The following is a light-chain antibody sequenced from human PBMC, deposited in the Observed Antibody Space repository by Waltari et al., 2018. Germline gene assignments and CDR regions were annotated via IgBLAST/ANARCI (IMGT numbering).Light chain of an antibody. CDR3: QQYDKWPPRYT. V-gene: IGKV3-15*01. CDR2: AAS. J-gene: IGKJ4*02. CDR1: QSVTTN. Sequence: TQSPATLSVSPGETATLSCRASQSVTTNLAWYQQKLSQAPRLLIFAASTRATGVPVRFSGSGSGTEFTLSISSLQSEDFAVYYCQQYDKWPPRYTFGPGTRVEIK.